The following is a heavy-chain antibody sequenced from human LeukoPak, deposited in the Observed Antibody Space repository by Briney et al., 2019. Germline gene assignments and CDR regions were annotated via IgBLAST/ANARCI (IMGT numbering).Heavy chain of an antibody. CDR1: GFPLCSYA. CDR3: AKDPGAGYYFDY. V-gene: IGHV3-23*01. D-gene: IGHD3-10*01. Sequence: PGGFLRLSCAASGFPLCSYAMSWVPEAPGKGVEWVSAISGSGGSTYYADSVKGRFTISRDNSKNTLYLQMNSLRAEDAAVYYCAKDPGAGYYFDYWGQGTLVTVSS. CDR2: ISGSGGST. J-gene: IGHJ4*02.